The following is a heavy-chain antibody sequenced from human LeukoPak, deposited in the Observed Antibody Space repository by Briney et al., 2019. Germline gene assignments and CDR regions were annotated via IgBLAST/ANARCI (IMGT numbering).Heavy chain of an antibody. CDR3: ARGDFCSKSNCYLRPMDV. Sequence: SETLSLTCTVSGGSISDYYWNWIRQPPGKGLGCIGYIYYSGSTTYNPSLKSRVTMSVDTAKNQFSLIVRSVTAADTAVYYCARGDFCSKSNCYLRPMDVWGKGTTVSVSS. CDR1: GGSISDYY. D-gene: IGHD3-3*01. CDR2: IYYSGST. V-gene: IGHV4-59*01. J-gene: IGHJ6*03.